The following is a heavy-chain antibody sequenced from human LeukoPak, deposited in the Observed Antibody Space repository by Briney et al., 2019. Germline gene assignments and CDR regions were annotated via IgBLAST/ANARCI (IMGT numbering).Heavy chain of an antibody. Sequence: ASVKVSCKASGYTFTGYYMHWVRQAPGQGLEWMGWINPNSGGTNYAQKFQGRVTMTRNTSISTAYMELSRLRSDDTAVYYCARLDYWRLWFDPWGQGTLVTVSS. D-gene: IGHD3-3*01. CDR3: ARLDYWRLWFDP. J-gene: IGHJ5*02. V-gene: IGHV1-2*02. CDR2: INPNSGGT. CDR1: GYTFTGYY.